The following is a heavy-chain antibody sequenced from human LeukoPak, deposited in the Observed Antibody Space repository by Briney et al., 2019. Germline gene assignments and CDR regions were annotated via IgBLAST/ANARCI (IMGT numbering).Heavy chain of an antibody. Sequence: GGSLRLSCAASGFTVSSNYMSWVRQAPGKGLEWVSVIYSGGSTYYADSVKGRFTISRDNSKNTLYLQMNSLRAEDTAVYYCARLRGYSYGYLDYWGQGTLVTVSS. V-gene: IGHV3-53*01. CDR1: GFTVSSNY. D-gene: IGHD5-18*01. CDR3: ARLRGYSYGYLDY. J-gene: IGHJ4*02. CDR2: IYSGGST.